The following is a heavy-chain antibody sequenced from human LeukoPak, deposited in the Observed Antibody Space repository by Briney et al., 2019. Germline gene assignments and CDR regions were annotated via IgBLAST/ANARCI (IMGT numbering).Heavy chain of an antibody. Sequence: GGSLRLSCAASGFTFSSYAMTWVRQAPGKGLEWVSSISGSGGSIDYADSVKGRFTISRDNSKNTLYLQMSSLRVEDTAVYFCANGYSKDYFDYWGQGSLVTVSS. CDR1: GFTFSSYA. D-gene: IGHD2-15*01. CDR3: ANGYSKDYFDY. CDR2: ISGSGGSI. J-gene: IGHJ4*02. V-gene: IGHV3-23*01.